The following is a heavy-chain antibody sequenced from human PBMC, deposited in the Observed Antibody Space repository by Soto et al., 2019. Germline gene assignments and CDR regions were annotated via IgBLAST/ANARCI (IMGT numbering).Heavy chain of an antibody. Sequence: GGSLRLSCAASGFTFGSYAMSWVRQAPGKGLEWVSAISGSGGSTYYADSVKGRFTISRDNSKNTLYLQMNSLRAEDTAVYYCAKGDWGPNRFDYWGQGTLVTVSS. CDR2: ISGSGGST. V-gene: IGHV3-23*01. J-gene: IGHJ4*02. CDR3: AKGDWGPNRFDY. D-gene: IGHD7-27*01. CDR1: GFTFGSYA.